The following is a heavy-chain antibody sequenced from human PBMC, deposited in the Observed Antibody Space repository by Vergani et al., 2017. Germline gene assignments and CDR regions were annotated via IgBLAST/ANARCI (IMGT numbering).Heavy chain of an antibody. CDR2: IKRDGTET. Sequence: EVHLEESGGGLVQPGGSLRLSCAASGFTFGDYYMAWIRLAPGKGLDWVASIKRDGTETFYVDSVKGRFTISRDNAKKTLYLQMNSLRDEDRGVYYCARICCGSAPYFHYWGQGTLVTVAS. J-gene: IGHJ1*01. D-gene: IGHD2-21*01. V-gene: IGHV3-7*01. CDR1: GFTFGDYY. CDR3: ARICCGSAPYFHY.